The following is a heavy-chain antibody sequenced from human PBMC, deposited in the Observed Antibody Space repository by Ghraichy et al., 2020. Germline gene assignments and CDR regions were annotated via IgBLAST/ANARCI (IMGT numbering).Heavy chain of an antibody. CDR2: INHSGST. V-gene: IGHV4-34*01. J-gene: IGHJ4*02. CDR3: ARGEDGQWLVLGY. D-gene: IGHD6-19*01. Sequence: SQTLSLTCAVYGGSFSGYYWSWIRQPPGKGLEWIGEINHSGSTNYNPSLKSRVTISVDTSKNQFSLKLRSVTAADTAVYYCARGEDGQWLVLGYWGQGTLVTVSS. CDR1: GGSFSGYY.